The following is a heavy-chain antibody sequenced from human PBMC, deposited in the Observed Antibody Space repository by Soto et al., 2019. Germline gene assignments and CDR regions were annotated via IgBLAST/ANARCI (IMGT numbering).Heavy chain of an antibody. CDR2: IYYSGST. J-gene: IGHJ4*02. CDR1: GGSFSGYY. CDR3: AASIAAAGTIDY. D-gene: IGHD6-13*01. V-gene: IGHV4-59*01. Sequence: SETLSLTCAVYGGSFSGYYWSWIRQPPGKGLEWIGYIYYSGSTNYNPSLKSRVTISVDTSKNQFSLKLSSVTAADTAVYYCAASIAAAGTIDYWGQGTLVTVSS.